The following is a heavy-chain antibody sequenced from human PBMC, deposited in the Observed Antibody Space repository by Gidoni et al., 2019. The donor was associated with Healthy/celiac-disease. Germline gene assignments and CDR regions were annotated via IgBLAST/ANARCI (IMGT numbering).Heavy chain of an antibody. V-gene: IGHV4-34*01. CDR1: GGSFSGYY. Sequence: QVQLQQWGAGLLKPSETLSLTCAVYGGSFSGYYWSWIRQPPGKGLEWIGEINHSGSTNYNPSLKSRVTISVDTSKNQFSLKLSSVTAADTAVYYCARGRHIVVVTAIDNWFDPWGQGTLVTVSS. CDR3: ARGRHIVVVTAIDNWFDP. J-gene: IGHJ5*02. CDR2: INHSGST. D-gene: IGHD2-21*02.